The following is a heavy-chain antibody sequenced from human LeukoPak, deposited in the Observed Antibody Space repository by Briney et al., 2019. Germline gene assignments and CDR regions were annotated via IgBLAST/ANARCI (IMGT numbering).Heavy chain of an antibody. V-gene: IGHV1-69*04. Sequence: ASVKVSCKASGGTFSSYAISWMRQAPGQGLEWMGRIIPILGIANYAQKFQGRVTITADKSTSTAYMELSSLRSEDTAVYYCAREDREVGAQDYWGQGTLVTVSS. CDR1: GGTFSSYA. D-gene: IGHD1-26*01. J-gene: IGHJ4*02. CDR2: IIPILGIA. CDR3: AREDREVGAQDY.